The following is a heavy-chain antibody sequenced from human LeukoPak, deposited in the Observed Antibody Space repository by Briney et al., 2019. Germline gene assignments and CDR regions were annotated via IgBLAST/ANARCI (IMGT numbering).Heavy chain of an antibody. Sequence: GASVKVSCKASGGTFSSYAISWVRQAPGQGLEWMGRIIPILGIANYAQKFQGRVTITADKSTSTAYMELSSLRSEDTAVYYCARXXXXXXXXXXYWYYYGMDVWGQGTTVTVSS. CDR3: ARXXXXXXXXXXYWYYYGMDV. J-gene: IGHJ6*02. V-gene: IGHV1-69*04. CDR1: GGTFSSYA. CDR2: IIPILGIA. D-gene: IGHD2-8*02.